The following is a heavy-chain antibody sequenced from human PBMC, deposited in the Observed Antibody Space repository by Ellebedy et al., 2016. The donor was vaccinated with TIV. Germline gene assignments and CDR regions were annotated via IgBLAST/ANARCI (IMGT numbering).Heavy chain of an antibody. V-gene: IGHV3-21*06. CDR1: GFTFSIAG. CDR3: AIDGSEWSKDY. Sequence: GGSLGLSXAASGFTFSIAGMTWVRQAPGKGLEWVATIDFSGTGTYYANSVKGRFIISRDNTKNSLFLQMNSLGVEDTAVSYGAIDGSEWSKDYWGQGTLVTVSS. D-gene: IGHD3-3*01. CDR2: IDFSGTGT. J-gene: IGHJ4*02.